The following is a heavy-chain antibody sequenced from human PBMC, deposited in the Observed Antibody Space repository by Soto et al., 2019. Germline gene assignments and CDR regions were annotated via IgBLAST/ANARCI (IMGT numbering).Heavy chain of an antibody. CDR3: ARGGLSVDTAMVTYYYYGMDV. Sequence: SVKVSCKASGGTFSSYAISWVRQAPGQGLEWIGGIIPIFGTANYAQKFQGRVTITADKSTSTAYMELSSLRSEDTAVYYCARGGLSVDTAMVTYYYYGMDVWGQGTTVTVSS. CDR1: GGTFSSYA. V-gene: IGHV1-69*06. D-gene: IGHD5-18*01. CDR2: IIPIFGTA. J-gene: IGHJ6*02.